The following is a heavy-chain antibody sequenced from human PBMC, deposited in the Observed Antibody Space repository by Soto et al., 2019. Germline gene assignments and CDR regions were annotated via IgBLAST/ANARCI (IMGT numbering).Heavy chain of an antibody. D-gene: IGHD6-13*01. CDR1: GYSFTSYW. CDR2: IYPGDSDT. V-gene: IGHV5-51*01. Sequence: PGESLKISCKGSGYSFTSYWIGWVRQMPGKGLEWMGIIYPGDSDTRYSPSFQGQVTISADKSISTAYLQWSSLKASDTAMYYCARRRDSSSWHASLDAFDIWGQGTMVTVSS. CDR3: ARRRDSSSWHASLDAFDI. J-gene: IGHJ3*02.